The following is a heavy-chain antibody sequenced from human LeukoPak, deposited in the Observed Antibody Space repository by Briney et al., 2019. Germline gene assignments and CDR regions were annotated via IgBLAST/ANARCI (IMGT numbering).Heavy chain of an antibody. CDR2: IYYSGST. Sequence: KASETLSLTCTVSGGSISSGGYYWSWIRQPPGKGLEWIGYIYYSGSTNYNPSLKSRVTISVDTSKNQFSLKLSSVTAADTAVYYCARVNGYDSSGYYWPFVHWGQGTLVTVSS. CDR1: GGSISSGGYY. D-gene: IGHD3-22*01. V-gene: IGHV4-61*08. CDR3: ARVNGYDSSGYYWPFVH. J-gene: IGHJ4*02.